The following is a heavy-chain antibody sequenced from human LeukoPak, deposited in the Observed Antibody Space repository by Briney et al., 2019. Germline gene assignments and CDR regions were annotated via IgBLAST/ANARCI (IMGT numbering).Heavy chain of an antibody. CDR3: AGGPYYDFWSGPIYYYYYMDV. CDR2: IYTSGST. Sequence: SETLSLTCTVSGGSISSYYWSWIRQPAGKGLEGIGRIYTSGSTNYNPSLKSRVNMSVDTSNNQFSLKLSSVTAADTAVYYCAGGPYYDFWSGPIYYYYYMDVWGKGTTVTVSS. V-gene: IGHV4-4*07. D-gene: IGHD3-3*01. CDR1: GGSISSYY. J-gene: IGHJ6*03.